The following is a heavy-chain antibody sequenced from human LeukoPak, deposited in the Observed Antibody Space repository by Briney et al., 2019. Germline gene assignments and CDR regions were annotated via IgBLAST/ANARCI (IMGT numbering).Heavy chain of an antibody. CDR2: IGSDGSTT. Sequence: PGGSLRLSCVASGCTFSSYWMHWVRQPPGNGLVWVSRIGSDGSTTTYADSVKGRFTISRDNAKNTSYLQMNSLRAEDTAVYYCARERSGSSGYYSAIDSWGQGTLVTISS. V-gene: IGHV3-74*01. CDR3: ARERSGSSGYYSAIDS. J-gene: IGHJ4*02. D-gene: IGHD3-22*01. CDR1: GCTFSSYW.